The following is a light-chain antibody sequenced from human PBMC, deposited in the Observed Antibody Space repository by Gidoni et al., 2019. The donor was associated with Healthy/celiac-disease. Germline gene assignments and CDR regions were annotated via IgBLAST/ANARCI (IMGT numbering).Light chain of an antibody. Sequence: EIVLSQSPATLSLSPGERATLSCRASQCVSSYLAWYQQKPGQAPRLLLYAASNRATGIPARFSGSGSGTDFTLTISSLEPEDFAVYYCQQRSNWPPYTFGQGTKLEIK. CDR1: QCVSSY. CDR3: QQRSNWPPYT. J-gene: IGKJ2*01. V-gene: IGKV3-11*01. CDR2: AAS.